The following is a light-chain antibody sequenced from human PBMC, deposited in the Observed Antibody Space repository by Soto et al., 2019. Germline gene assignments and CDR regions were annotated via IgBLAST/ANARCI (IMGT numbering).Light chain of an antibody. V-gene: IGKV3-20*01. Sequence: EIVLTQSPGTLSLSPGERATLSCRASQSVSSSYLAWYQQNRGQAPRLLIHGASSRATGIPDRFSGSGSGTDFTLTISRLEPEDFAVYYCQQYGSSRWTLGQGT. CDR2: GAS. J-gene: IGKJ1*01. CDR1: QSVSSSY. CDR3: QQYGSSRWT.